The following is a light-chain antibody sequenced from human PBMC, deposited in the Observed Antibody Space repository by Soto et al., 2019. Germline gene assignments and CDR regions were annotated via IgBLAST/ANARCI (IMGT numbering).Light chain of an antibody. CDR3: QKYNSAP. CDR2: WAS. Sequence: DIVMTQSPDCLAVSLGERATPNCKSSQSVLYTSNNKNYLAWYRQKPGQPTKLLIYWASTRESGVPDRFSGSGSGTDFTLTISSMQPEDVATYYCQKYNSAPLGQGTRLEIK. J-gene: IGKJ5*01. V-gene: IGKV4-1*01. CDR1: QSVLYTSNNKNY.